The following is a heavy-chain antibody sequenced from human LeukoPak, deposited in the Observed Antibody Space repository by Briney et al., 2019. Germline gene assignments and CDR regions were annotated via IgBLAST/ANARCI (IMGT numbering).Heavy chain of an antibody. V-gene: IGHV3-23*01. D-gene: IGHD1-26*01. Sequence: GGSLRLSCAASGFTFSNYVMSWVRQAPGKGLEWVSAIAGSGGSTYYADSVKGRFTISRDNSKSMLYLQMNSLRAEDTAVYYCAKVQWELPGGFDYWGQGTLVTVSS. CDR2: IAGSGGST. CDR3: AKVQWELPGGFDY. CDR1: GFTFSNYV. J-gene: IGHJ4*02.